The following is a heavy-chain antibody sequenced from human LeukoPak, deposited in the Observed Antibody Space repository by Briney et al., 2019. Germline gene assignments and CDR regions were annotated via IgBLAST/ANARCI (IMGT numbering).Heavy chain of an antibody. Sequence: PSETLSLTCAVYGGSFSGYYWSWIRQPPGKGLEWIGEINHSGSTNYNPSLKSRVTISVDTSKNQFSLKLSSVTAADTAVYYCASHRYYYYDSSGYFGYWGQGTLVTVSS. CDR1: GGSFSGYY. CDR3: ASHRYYYYDSSGYFGY. J-gene: IGHJ4*02. V-gene: IGHV4-34*01. CDR2: INHSGST. D-gene: IGHD3-22*01.